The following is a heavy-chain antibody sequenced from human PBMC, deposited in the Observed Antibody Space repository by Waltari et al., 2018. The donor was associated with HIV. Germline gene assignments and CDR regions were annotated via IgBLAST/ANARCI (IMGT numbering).Heavy chain of an antibody. V-gene: IGHV1-2*02. CDR1: GYSFFDHY. J-gene: IGHJ4*02. CDR3: VRDRGFNWNGDV. CDR2: MNPNGGAT. D-gene: IGHD1-20*01. Sequence: QVQLVQSGAEVKRPGASVTVSCKASGYSFFDHYVFWVRQVPGPGLEWMGWMNPNGGATNYAQKFQGRITMTRDTSITTAYMELSGLTSDDTAIFYCVRDRGFNWNGDVWGQGTLVTVSS.